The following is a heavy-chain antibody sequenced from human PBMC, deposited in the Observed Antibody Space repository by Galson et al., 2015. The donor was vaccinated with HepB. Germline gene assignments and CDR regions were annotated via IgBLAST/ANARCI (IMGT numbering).Heavy chain of an antibody. J-gene: IGHJ4*02. V-gene: IGHV1-2*02. Sequence: SVKVSCKASGYTFTGYYMHWVRQAPGQGLEWMGWINPNSGGTNYAQKFQGRVTMTRDTSISTAYMELSRLRSDDTAVYYCARLVVGAIVGFDYWGQGTLVTVSS. CDR2: INPNSGGT. CDR3: ARLVVGAIVGFDY. CDR1: GYTFTGYY. D-gene: IGHD1-26*01.